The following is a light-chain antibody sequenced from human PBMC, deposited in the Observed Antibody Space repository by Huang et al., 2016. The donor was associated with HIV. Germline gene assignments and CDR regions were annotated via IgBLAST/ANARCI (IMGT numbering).Light chain of an antibody. CDR1: QSVSTY. V-gene: IGKV3-11*01. Sequence: SPGERATVSCTASQSVSTYLAWYQQKPGQAPRLLIYDASNRASGVPVRFSGSGSGTDFTRTISSLEPEDFAVYYCQQRTTWPLTFGGGTKVEI. CDR3: QQRTTWPLT. J-gene: IGKJ4*01. CDR2: DAS.